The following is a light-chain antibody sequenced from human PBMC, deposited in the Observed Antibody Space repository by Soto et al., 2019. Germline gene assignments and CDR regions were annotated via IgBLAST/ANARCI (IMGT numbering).Light chain of an antibody. CDR2: RAS. CDR3: QQYDTYSGT. CDR1: QTINTW. V-gene: IGKV1-5*03. Sequence: DIQMTQSPSTLSASVGDRVTITCRASQTINTWLAWYQQKPGKAPKLLIYRASNLVSGVPSRFSGSGSGTEFTLTSSSLQPDDFSTYYCQQYDTYSGTFGPGTKVDI. J-gene: IGKJ3*01.